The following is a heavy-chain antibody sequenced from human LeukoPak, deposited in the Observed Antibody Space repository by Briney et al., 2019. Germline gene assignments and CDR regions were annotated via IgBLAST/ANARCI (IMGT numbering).Heavy chain of an antibody. CDR2: ISGSGGST. D-gene: IGHD6-25*01. CDR1: GSTFSSYA. V-gene: IGHV3-23*01. Sequence: GGSLRLSCAASGSTFSSYAMRWVRQAPGKGLEWVAGISGSGGSTYYADSVKGRFTLSRDNSKNTLYLQMNSLRAEDTAVYYCAKGAASEYYFDSWGQGTLVTVSS. CDR3: AKGAASEYYFDS. J-gene: IGHJ4*02.